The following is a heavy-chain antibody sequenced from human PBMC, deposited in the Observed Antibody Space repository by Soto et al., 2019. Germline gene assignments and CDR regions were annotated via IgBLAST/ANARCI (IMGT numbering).Heavy chain of an antibody. CDR1: GYTFTSYA. CDR2: INAGNGNT. CDR3: ARGPLSDYVWGSYRRDYYYYCGMDV. Sequence: ASVKVSCKASGYTFTSYAMHWVRQAPGQRLEWMGWINAGNGNTKYSQKFQGRVTITRDTSASTAYMELSSLRSEDTAVYYCARGPLSDYVWGSYRRDYYYYCGMDVWGQGTTVTVSS. V-gene: IGHV1-3*01. J-gene: IGHJ6*02. D-gene: IGHD3-16*02.